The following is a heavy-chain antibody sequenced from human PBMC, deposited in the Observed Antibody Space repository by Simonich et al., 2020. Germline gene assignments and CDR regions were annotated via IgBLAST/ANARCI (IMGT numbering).Heavy chain of an antibody. Sequence: QVQLVQSGAEVKKPGASVKVSCKASGYTFTGYYMHWVRQATGQGLEWMGGINPNSGGTNYAQKFQGRVTMTRDTSISTAYMELSRLRSDDTAVYYCARSHIAAAGTGYFQHWGQGTLVTVSS. CDR2: INPNSGGT. V-gene: IGHV1-2*02. J-gene: IGHJ1*01. CDR3: ARSHIAAAGTGYFQH. D-gene: IGHD6-13*01. CDR1: GYTFTGYY.